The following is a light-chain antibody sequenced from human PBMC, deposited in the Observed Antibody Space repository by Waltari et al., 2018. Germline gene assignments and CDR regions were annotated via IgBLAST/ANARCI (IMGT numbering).Light chain of an antibody. CDR2: DAS. CDR1: QSVGRA. V-gene: IGKV3-20*01. J-gene: IGKJ1*01. CDR3: QHYVRLPVT. Sequence: VLTQSPGTLSLSPGERATLSCRASQSVGRALAWYQQKPGQAPRLLIYDASIRATGVPDRFSGSGSGTDVSLTICRLEPEDVAVYNCQHYVRLPVTFGQGTKVE.